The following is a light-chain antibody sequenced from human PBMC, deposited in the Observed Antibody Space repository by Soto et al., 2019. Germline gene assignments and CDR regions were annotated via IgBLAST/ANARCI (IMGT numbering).Light chain of an antibody. Sequence: DIQMTQSPSSLSASVGDRVTITCRASQTISGYLNWYQQKPGKAPKLLIHAASSLQSGVPSRFSGSGSGTDFTLTISSLQVEDFATYYCQQLNTYPLIFGGGTKVDIK. CDR3: QQLNTYPLI. CDR2: AAS. V-gene: IGKV1-39*01. CDR1: QTISGY. J-gene: IGKJ4*01.